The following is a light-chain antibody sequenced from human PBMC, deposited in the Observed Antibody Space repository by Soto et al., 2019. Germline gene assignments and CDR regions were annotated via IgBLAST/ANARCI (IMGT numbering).Light chain of an antibody. V-gene: IGLV2-23*02. CDR3: CSYAGSSTV. CDR2: EVS. Sequence: SALTQPASVSGSPGQSITISCTGTSSDVGSYNLVSWYQQHPGKAPKLMIYEVSKRPSGVSNRLAGSKSGNTASLTISGLQAEDEADYSCCSYAGSSTVFGGGTQLTVL. J-gene: IGLJ3*02. CDR1: SSDVGSYNL.